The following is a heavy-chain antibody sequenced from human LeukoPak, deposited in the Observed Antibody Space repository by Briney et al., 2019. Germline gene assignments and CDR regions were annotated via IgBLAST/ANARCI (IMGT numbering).Heavy chain of an antibody. V-gene: IGHV4-39*07. D-gene: IGHD3-10*01. J-gene: IGHJ5*02. Sequence: SETLSLTCTVPGGSISSSSYYWGWIRQPPGKGLEWIGSIYYSGSTYYNPSLKSRVTISVDTSKNQFSLKLSSVTAADTAVYYCARDHLWFGELLHKGTWFDPWGQGTLVTVSS. CDR3: ARDHLWFGELLHKGTWFDP. CDR2: IYYSGST. CDR1: GGSISSSSYY.